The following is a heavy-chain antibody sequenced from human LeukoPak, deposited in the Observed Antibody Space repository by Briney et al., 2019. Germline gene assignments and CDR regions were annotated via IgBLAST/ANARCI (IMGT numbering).Heavy chain of an antibody. D-gene: IGHD2-15*01. CDR2: ISGSGGST. CDR3: AKGYCSGGSCPNWFDP. J-gene: IGHJ5*02. Sequence: GGSRRLSCAASGFTFSSYAMSWVRQAPGKGLEWVSAISGSGGSTYYADSVKGRFTISRDNSKNTLYLQMNSLRAEDTAVYYCAKGYCSGGSCPNWFDPWGQGTRDLVSS. CDR1: GFTFSSYA. V-gene: IGHV3-23*01.